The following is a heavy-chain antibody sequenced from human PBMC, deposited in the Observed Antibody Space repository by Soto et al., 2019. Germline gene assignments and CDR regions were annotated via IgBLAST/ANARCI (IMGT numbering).Heavy chain of an antibody. J-gene: IGHJ1*01. D-gene: IGHD2-15*01. CDR3: AKGVVAATTYFPH. V-gene: IGHV3-30*18. CDR2: ISYDGSDK. Sequence: QVQLVESGGGVVQPGRSLRLSCAASGFTFSSYGMHWVRQAPGKGLEWVAVISYDGSDKYYEDSVKGRFPISRDNSNNTLCLQMDSLRAEDPAVYYSAKGVVAATTYFPHWGQGTMVTVSS. CDR1: GFTFSSYG.